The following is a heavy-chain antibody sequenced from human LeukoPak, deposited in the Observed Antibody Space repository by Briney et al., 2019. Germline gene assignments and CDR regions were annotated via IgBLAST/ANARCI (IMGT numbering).Heavy chain of an antibody. V-gene: IGHV3-7*01. CDR3: AKNQRRLDY. Sequence: GGSLRLSCAASGFTFSSYWMSWVRQAPGKGLELVANIKQDGSEKYYVDSVKGRFTISRDNAKNSLYLQMNSVRAEDTAVYYCAKNQRRLDYWGQGTLVTVSS. D-gene: IGHD1-14*01. CDR1: GFTFSSYW. J-gene: IGHJ4*02. CDR2: IKQDGSEK.